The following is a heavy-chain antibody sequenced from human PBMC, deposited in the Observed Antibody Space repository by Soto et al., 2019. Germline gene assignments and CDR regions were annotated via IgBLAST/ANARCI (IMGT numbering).Heavy chain of an antibody. CDR1: GGSISSYY. V-gene: IGHV4-59*01. J-gene: IGHJ6*02. Sequence: SETLSLTCTVSGGSISSYYWSWIRQPPGRGLEWIVNIYYSGSTNYNPSLKSRVTISVDTSKNQFSLKLSSVTAADTAVYYCARERYYGMDVWGQGTTVTV. CDR3: ARERYYGMDV. CDR2: IYYSGST.